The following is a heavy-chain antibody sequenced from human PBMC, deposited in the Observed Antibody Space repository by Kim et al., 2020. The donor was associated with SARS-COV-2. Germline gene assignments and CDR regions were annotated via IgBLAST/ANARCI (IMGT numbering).Heavy chain of an antibody. D-gene: IGHD7-27*01. Sequence: GGSLRLSCAASGFTFSSYGMHWVRQAPGKGLEWVAVISYDGSNKYYADSVKGRFTISRDNSKNTLYLQMNSLRAEDTAVYYCAKAELGRNYYYYGMDVWGQGTTVTVSS. CDR2: ISYDGSNK. V-gene: IGHV3-30*18. J-gene: IGHJ6*02. CDR3: AKAELGRNYYYYGMDV. CDR1: GFTFSSYG.